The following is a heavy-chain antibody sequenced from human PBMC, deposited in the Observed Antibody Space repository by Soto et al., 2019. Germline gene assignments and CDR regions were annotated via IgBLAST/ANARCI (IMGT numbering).Heavy chain of an antibody. Sequence: PGGSLRLSCAASGFTFSSYSMNWVRQAPGKGLEWVSYISSSSTIYYADSVKGRFTISRDNAKNSLYLQMNSLRAEDTAVYYCARDAGIVATVNVDYWGQGTLVTVSS. CDR1: GFTFSSYS. CDR3: ARDAGIVATVNVDY. D-gene: IGHD5-12*01. J-gene: IGHJ4*02. V-gene: IGHV3-48*01. CDR2: ISSSSTI.